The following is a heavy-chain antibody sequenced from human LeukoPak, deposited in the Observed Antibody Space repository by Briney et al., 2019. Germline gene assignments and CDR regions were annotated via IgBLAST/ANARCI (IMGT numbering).Heavy chain of an antibody. CDR3: AKVGRYSYGQTYYYYMDV. CDR1: GFAFSTYG. V-gene: IGHV3-23*01. D-gene: IGHD5-18*01. CDR2: ISSSGGST. Sequence: GGSLRLSCAASGFAFSTYGMSWVRQAPGKGLEWVSGISSSGGSTSYADSVKGHFTVSRDNSKNTLYLQMNSLRAEDTAVYYCAKVGRYSYGQTYYYYMDVWGKGTTVTISS. J-gene: IGHJ6*03.